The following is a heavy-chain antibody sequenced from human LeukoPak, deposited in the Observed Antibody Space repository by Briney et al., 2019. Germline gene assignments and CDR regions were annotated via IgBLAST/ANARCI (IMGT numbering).Heavy chain of an antibody. V-gene: IGHV4-39*01. CDR2: IYYSGST. Sequence: GSLRLSCAASGFTFSNYAMDWVRQPPGKGLEWIGSIYYSGSTYHNPSLKSRVTISVDTSKNQFSLKLSSVTAADTAVYYCARHHRWFDPWGQGTLVTVSS. J-gene: IGHJ5*02. CDR1: GFTFSNYA. CDR3: ARHHRWFDP.